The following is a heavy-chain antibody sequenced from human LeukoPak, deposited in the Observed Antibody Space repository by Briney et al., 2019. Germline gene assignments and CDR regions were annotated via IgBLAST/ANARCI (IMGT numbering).Heavy chain of an antibody. CDR3: ARDPDCPYSSSCRGYMDV. Sequence: PGGSLRLSYAASGFTFSSYGMHWVRRAPGKGLEWVAFIRYDGSNKYYADSVKGRFTISRDNSKNTLYLQMNSLRAEDTAVYYCARDPDCPYSSSCRGYMDVWGKGTTVTVSS. CDR1: GFTFSSYG. D-gene: IGHD6-13*01. V-gene: IGHV3-30*02. J-gene: IGHJ6*03. CDR2: IRYDGSNK.